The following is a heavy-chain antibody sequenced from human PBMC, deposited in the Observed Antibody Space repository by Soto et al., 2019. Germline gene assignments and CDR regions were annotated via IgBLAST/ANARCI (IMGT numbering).Heavy chain of an antibody. Sequence: QVQLVQSGAEVRTPGSSVKVSCEASGGSFNNYVISWLRQAPGQGLEWMGGIIPNYEAANYAQKFRGRLTSTADKATNTAYMELNSLRPEDTATYYCARYWNAGTLYGAFDIWGQGTTVIVS. V-gene: IGHV1-69*06. CDR2: IIPNYEAA. J-gene: IGHJ3*02. D-gene: IGHD4-17*01. CDR3: ARYWNAGTLYGAFDI. CDR1: GGSFNNYV.